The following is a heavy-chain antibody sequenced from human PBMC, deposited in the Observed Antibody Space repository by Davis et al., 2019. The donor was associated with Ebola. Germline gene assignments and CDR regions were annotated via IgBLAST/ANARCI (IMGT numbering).Heavy chain of an antibody. Sequence: PGGSLRLSCAGSGLTLSPYWMAWVRQAPGKGLEWVANINQDGHEIGYADSVKGRFTVSRENVNNSLYLQMNRLGGDDTARYFCAREREDDGGWGDWGHGTLVTVSS. CDR2: INQDGHEI. CDR1: GLTLSPYW. J-gene: IGHJ4*01. CDR3: AREREDDGGWGD. V-gene: IGHV3-7*01. D-gene: IGHD4-23*01.